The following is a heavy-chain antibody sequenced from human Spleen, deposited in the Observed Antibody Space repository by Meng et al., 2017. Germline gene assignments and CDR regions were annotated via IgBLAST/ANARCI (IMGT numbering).Heavy chain of an antibody. CDR2: ISGSGGST. D-gene: IGHD6-19*01. CDR1: GFTFSSYG. J-gene: IGHJ5*02. V-gene: IGHV3-23*01. CDR3: ARGRSSGWYGPWFDP. Sequence: GESLKISCAASGFTFSSYGMHWVRQAPGKGLEWVSAISGSGGSTYYADSVKGRFTISRDNSKNTLYLQMNSLRAEDTAVYYCARGRSSGWYGPWFDPWGQGTLVTVS.